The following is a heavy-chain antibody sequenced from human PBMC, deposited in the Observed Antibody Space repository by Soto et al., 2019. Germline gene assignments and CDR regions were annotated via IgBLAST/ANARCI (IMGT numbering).Heavy chain of an antibody. CDR2: ISGSGGST. J-gene: IGHJ3*02. CDR3: AKSLLGSTDDAFDI. D-gene: IGHD2-15*01. Sequence: PGGPLRLSCAASGFTFSSYAMSWARWAPGQGLEWVSAISGSGGSTYYAVSVKGRFTISRDNSKNTLYLQMNSLRAEDTAVYYCAKSLLGSTDDAFDIWGQGTMVTVS. CDR1: GFTFSSYA. V-gene: IGHV3-23*01.